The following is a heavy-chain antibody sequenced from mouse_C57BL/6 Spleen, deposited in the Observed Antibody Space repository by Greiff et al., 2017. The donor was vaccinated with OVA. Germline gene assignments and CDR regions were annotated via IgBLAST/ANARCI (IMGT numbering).Heavy chain of an antibody. CDR1: GYTFTSYW. CDR2: IDPSDSET. CDR3: ARSFDYGGDY. V-gene: IGHV1-52*01. D-gene: IGHD2-4*01. Sequence: VQLQQPGAELVRPGSSVKLSCKASGYTFTSYWMHWVKQRPIQGLEWIGNIDPSDSETHYNQKFKDKATLTVDKSSSTAYMQLSSLTSEDSAVYYCARSFDYGGDYWGQGTSVTVSS. J-gene: IGHJ4*01.